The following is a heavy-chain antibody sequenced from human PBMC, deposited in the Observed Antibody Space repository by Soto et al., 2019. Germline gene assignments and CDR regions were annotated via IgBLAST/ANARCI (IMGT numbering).Heavy chain of an antibody. D-gene: IGHD5-18*01. CDR1: GGTFSSYA. CDR2: IIPIFGTA. V-gene: IGHV1-69*01. CDR3: ASASKGGDTAMPDFDD. Sequence: QVQLVQSGAEVKKPGSSVKVSCKASGGTFSSYAISWVRQAPGQGLEWMGGIIPIFGTANYAQKFQGRVTITRDEGTSTAYTELRGPRSEDTAVYSCASASKGGDTAMPDFDDWGQGTLVTVSS. J-gene: IGHJ4*02.